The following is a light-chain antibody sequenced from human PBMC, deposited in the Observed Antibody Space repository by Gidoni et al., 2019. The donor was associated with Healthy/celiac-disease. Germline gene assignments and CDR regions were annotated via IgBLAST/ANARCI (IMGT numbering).Light chain of an antibody. CDR1: QSVSSN. CDR3: QQYNNWPPGT. CDR2: GAS. V-gene: IGKV3-15*01. J-gene: IGKJ4*01. Sequence: EIVITQSPATLSVSPGESATLSGRASQSVSSNLAWYQQKPGQAPRLLIYGASTRATGIPARFSGSGSGTEFTLTISSLQSEDFAVYYCQQYNNWPPGTFGGGTKVEIK.